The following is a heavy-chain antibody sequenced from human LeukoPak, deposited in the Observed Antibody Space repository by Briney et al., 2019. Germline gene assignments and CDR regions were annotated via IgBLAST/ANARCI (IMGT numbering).Heavy chain of an antibody. CDR2: INPNSGGT. J-gene: IGHJ6*03. Sequence: GASVKVSCKASGYTFTGYYMHWVRQAPGQGLEWMGWINPNSGGTNYAQKFQGRVTMTRDTSISTAYMELSRLRSDDTAVYYCARGQTGYSSSWYVPWGYYYYYMDVWGKGTTVTISS. CDR1: GYTFTGYY. D-gene: IGHD6-13*01. CDR3: ARGQTGYSSSWYVPWGYYYYYMDV. V-gene: IGHV1-2*02.